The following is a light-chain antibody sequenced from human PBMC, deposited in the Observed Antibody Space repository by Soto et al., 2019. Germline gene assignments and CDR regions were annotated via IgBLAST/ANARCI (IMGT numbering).Light chain of an antibody. Sequence: EIVLTQSPATLSLSPGERATLSCRASQSVSSYLAWYQQKPGQAPRLLIYDASNRAPGIPARFSGSGSGTDSTLTIRSLEPEDFAVYYCQRRSNWPRSFGQGTKLEIK. CDR2: DAS. CDR3: QRRSNWPRS. CDR1: QSVSSY. V-gene: IGKV3-11*01. J-gene: IGKJ2*01.